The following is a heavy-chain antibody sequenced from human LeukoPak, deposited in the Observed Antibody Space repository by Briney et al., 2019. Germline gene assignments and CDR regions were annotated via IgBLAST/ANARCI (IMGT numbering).Heavy chain of an antibody. CDR2: IYYSGST. J-gene: IGHJ4*02. CDR1: GGSISSSSYY. CDR3: ARDGRTYYYGSGSYPEYYFDY. D-gene: IGHD3-10*01. Sequence: SETLSLTCTVSGGSISSSSYYWGWIRQPPGKGLEWIGSIYYSGSTYYNPSLKSRVTISVDTSKNQFSLKLSSVTAADTAVYYCARDGRTYYYGSGSYPEYYFDYWGQGTLVTVSS. V-gene: IGHV4-39*02.